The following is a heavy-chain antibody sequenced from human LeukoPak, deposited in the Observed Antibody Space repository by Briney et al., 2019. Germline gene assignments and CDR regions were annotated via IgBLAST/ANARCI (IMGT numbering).Heavy chain of an antibody. CDR2: IYYSGST. CDR1: GGSISSYY. CDR3: ARDYPYYAYYYGMDV. D-gene: IGHD3-10*01. J-gene: IGHJ6*02. Sequence: SETLSLTCTVSGGSISSYYWSWIRQPPGKGLEWIGYIYYSGSTNYNPSLKSRVTISVDTSKNQFSLKLSSVTAAGTAVYYCARDYPYYAYYYGMDVWGQGTTVTVSS. V-gene: IGHV4-59*01.